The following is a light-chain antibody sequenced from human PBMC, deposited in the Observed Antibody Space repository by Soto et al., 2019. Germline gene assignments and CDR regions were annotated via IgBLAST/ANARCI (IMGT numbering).Light chain of an antibody. V-gene: IGLV2-11*01. Sequence: QSALTQPPSVSGSPDQSVTITCAGTSSDVGAFNYVSWYQQHPGKAPKLMIFDVRERPSGVPDRFSGSRSGNTASLTISGLQTEDEADYYCSSYVGDSNYVFGPGTKVTVL. CDR1: SSDVGAFNY. CDR2: DVR. J-gene: IGLJ1*01. CDR3: SSYVGDSNYV.